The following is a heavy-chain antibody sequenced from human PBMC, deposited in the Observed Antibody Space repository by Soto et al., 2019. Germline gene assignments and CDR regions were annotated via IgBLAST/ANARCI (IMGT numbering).Heavy chain of an antibody. V-gene: IGHV3-72*01. CDR1: GFTFSDHY. J-gene: IGHJ4*02. CDR3: ASAWFGELKYFDS. CDR2: IRNKANSYTT. D-gene: IGHD3-10*01. Sequence: EVQLVECGGGLVQPGGSLRLSCAASGFTFSDHYMEWVRQAPGKGLEWVGRIRNKANSYTTEYGASVKGRFTISRDDSKNSLSLQMNSLKTEDTAVYYWASAWFGELKYFDSWGQGTLVTVSS.